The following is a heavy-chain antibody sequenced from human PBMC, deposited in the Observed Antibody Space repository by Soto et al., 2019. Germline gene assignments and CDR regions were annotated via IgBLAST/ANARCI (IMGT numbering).Heavy chain of an antibody. CDR3: ARARGLALIDY. V-gene: IGHV1-3*01. Sequence: ASGKVSCKASGYTFTSYAMHCVRQAPGQMLEWMGWINAGNGNTKYSQKFQGRVTITRDTSASTAYMELSSLRSEDTAVYYCARARGLALIDYWGQGTLVTVSS. CDR2: INAGNGNT. CDR1: GYTFTSYA. J-gene: IGHJ4*02. D-gene: IGHD3-3*02.